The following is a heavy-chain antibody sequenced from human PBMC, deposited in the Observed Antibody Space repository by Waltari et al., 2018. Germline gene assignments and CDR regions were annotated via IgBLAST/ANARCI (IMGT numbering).Heavy chain of an antibody. D-gene: IGHD6-19*01. CDR3: ARRGGWYLPQYFQH. V-gene: IGHV4-34*01. CDR1: GGSFSGYY. CDR2: INQSGST. Sequence: QVQLQQWGAGLLKPSETLSLTCAVYGGSFSGYYWSWIRQPPGKGLEWIGEINQSGSTNYNPSLKSRVTISVDTSKNQFALKLSSVTAADTAVYYCARRGGWYLPQYFQHWGQGTLVTVSS. J-gene: IGHJ1*01.